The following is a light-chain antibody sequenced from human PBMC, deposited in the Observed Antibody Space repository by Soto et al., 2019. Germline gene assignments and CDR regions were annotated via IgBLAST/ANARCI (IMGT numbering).Light chain of an antibody. V-gene: IGKV2-28*01. CDR2: LGF. Sequence: DIVMTQSPLSLPVTPGEPASISCRSSQSLLHSNGYNYLDWYLQKPGQSPQLLIYLGFTRASGVPDRFSGSGSGTDFTLKISSVEAEDVGVYYCMQALQTPRTFGGGTKVEIK. CDR1: QSLLHSNGYNY. CDR3: MQALQTPRT. J-gene: IGKJ4*01.